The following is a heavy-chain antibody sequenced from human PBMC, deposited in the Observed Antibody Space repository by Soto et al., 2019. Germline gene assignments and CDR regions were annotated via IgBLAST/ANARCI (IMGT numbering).Heavy chain of an antibody. V-gene: IGHV1-69*01. CDR2: IIPIFDAT. J-gene: IGHJ4*02. CDR3: ARDIASRRGS. D-gene: IGHD6-13*01. CDR1: GGTFSRHS. Sequence: QVQMVQSGAEVKKPGSSARVSCKVSGGTFSRHSISWVRQAPGQGLEWMGGIIPIFDATQYAQKFQGRLTITADESTTTFYMTVRGMRADDTAIYCCARDIASRRGSWGQRTVVTVS.